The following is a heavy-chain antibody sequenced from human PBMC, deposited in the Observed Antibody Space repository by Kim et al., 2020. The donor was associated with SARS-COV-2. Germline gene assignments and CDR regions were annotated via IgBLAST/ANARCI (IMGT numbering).Heavy chain of an antibody. J-gene: IGHJ4*02. Sequence: YASAVKGRFTISRENSKGTMYLKMNSMRAEDTAVYYCASYYYDSGGYYNGWGQGTLVTVSS. D-gene: IGHD3-22*01. CDR3: ASYYYDSGGYYNG. V-gene: IGHV3-23*01.